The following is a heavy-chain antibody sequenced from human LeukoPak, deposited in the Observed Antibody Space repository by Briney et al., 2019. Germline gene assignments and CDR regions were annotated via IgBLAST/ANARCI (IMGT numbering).Heavy chain of an antibody. CDR3: ARVLRQELGNDY. CDR1: GFTFSSYG. D-gene: IGHD1-26*01. Sequence: GGSLRLSCAASGFTFSSYGMHWVRQAPGKGLEWVAVISYDGSNKYYADSVKGRFTISRDNSKNTLYLQMNSLRAEDTAVYYCARVLRQELGNDYWGQGTLVTVSS. V-gene: IGHV3-30*03. CDR2: ISYDGSNK. J-gene: IGHJ4*02.